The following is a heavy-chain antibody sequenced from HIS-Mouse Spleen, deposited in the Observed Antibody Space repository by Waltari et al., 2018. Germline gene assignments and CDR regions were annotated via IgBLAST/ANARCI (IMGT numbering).Heavy chain of an antibody. D-gene: IGHD4-17*01. CDR3: ARGRSPATVTIGYYFDY. J-gene: IGHJ4*02. CDR1: GGSFSGYY. CDR2: ISHSEST. V-gene: IGHV4-34*01. Sequence: QVQLQQWGAGLLKPSETLSLTCAVYGGSFSGYYWSWIRQPPGKGLEWIGEISHSESTTNNPSLKSGVTISVDTSKNQFSLKLSSVTAADTAVYYCARGRSPATVTIGYYFDYWGQGTLVTVSS.